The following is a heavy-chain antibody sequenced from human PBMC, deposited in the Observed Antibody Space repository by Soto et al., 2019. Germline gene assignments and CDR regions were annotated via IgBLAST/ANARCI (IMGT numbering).Heavy chain of an antibody. CDR2: ISGSGGST. V-gene: IGHV3-23*01. CDR1: GFTFSSYA. CDR3: AKVSMLAMIVDGDDY. D-gene: IGHD3-22*01. J-gene: IGHJ4*02. Sequence: EVQLLESGGGLVQPGGSLRLSCAASGFTFSSYAMSWVRQAPGKGLELVSAISGSGGSTYYADSVKGRFTISRDNSKNTLYLQMNSLRAEDTAVYYCAKVSMLAMIVDGDDYWGQGTLVTVSS.